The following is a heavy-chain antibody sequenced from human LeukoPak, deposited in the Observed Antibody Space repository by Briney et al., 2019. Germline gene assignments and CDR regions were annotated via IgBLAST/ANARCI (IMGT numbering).Heavy chain of an antibody. V-gene: IGHV1-69*04. Sequence: ASVKVSCKASGGTFSSYAISWVRQAPGQGLEWMGRIIPILGIANYAQKFQGRVTITADKSTSTAYMELSSLRSEDTAVYYCAREGIVVVTATHNWFDPWGQGTLVTVSS. CDR2: IIPILGIA. J-gene: IGHJ5*02. D-gene: IGHD2-21*02. CDR3: AREGIVVVTATHNWFDP. CDR1: GGTFSSYA.